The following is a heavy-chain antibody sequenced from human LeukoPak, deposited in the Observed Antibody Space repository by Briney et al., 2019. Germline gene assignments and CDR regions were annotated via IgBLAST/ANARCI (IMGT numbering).Heavy chain of an antibody. CDR1: GGSISSSSYY. D-gene: IGHD3-16*01. J-gene: IGHJ4*02. Sequence: PSETLSLTCTVSGGSISSSSYYWGWIRQPPGEGLEWIGSIYYSGSTYYNPSLKSRVTISVDTSKNQFSLKLSSVTAADTAVYYCARNPYDYVSYYFDYWGQGTLVTVSS. CDR3: ARNPYDYVSYYFDY. CDR2: IYYSGST. V-gene: IGHV4-39*01.